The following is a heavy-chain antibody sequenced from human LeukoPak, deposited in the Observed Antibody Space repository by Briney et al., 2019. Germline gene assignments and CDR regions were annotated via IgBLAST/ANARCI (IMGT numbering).Heavy chain of an antibody. J-gene: IGHJ6*02. CDR1: GGTFSSYA. CDR2: IIPIFGTA. D-gene: IGHD5-18*01. V-gene: IGHV1-69*01. Sequence: SVKVSCKASGGTFSSYAISWVRQAPGQGLEWMGGIIPIFGTANYAQKFQGRVTITADESTSTAYMELSSLRSEDTAEYYCARERLGYGYDYYYYGMDVWGQGTTVTVSS. CDR3: ARERLGYGYDYYYYGMDV.